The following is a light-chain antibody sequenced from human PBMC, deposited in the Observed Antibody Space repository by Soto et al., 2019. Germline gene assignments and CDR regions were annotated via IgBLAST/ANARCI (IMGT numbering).Light chain of an antibody. V-gene: IGLV2-14*01. J-gene: IGLJ1*01. CDR2: EVR. Sequence: QSALTQPASVSGSPGQSITISCTGSSSDVGGYNYVSWYQQHPGKAPKLMIYEVRNRPSGVSNRFSGSKSGNTASLTISGLQSEYEADYYCSSYADSSTFYVFGTGTKLTVL. CDR3: SSYADSSTFYV. CDR1: SSDVGGYNY.